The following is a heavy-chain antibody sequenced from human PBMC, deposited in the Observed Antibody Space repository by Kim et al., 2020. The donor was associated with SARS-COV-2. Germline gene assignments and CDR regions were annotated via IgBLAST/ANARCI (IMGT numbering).Heavy chain of an antibody. D-gene: IGHD6-13*01. Sequence: GGSLRLSCAASGFTFDDYGVSWVRQAPGKGLEWVSGINWKGGGTGYADSVKGRFTISRDNAKNSLYLQMNGLRAEDTALYHCGRVRYSSSWFFDYWGQGTLVTVSS. J-gene: IGHJ4*02. CDR1: GFTFDDYG. CDR3: GRVRYSSSWFFDY. CDR2: INWKGGGT. V-gene: IGHV3-20*01.